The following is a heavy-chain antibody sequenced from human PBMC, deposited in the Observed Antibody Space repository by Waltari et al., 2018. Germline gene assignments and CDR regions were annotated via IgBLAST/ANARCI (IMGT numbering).Heavy chain of an antibody. Sequence: QVQLQQWGAGLLKPSETLSLTCAVYGGSFSGYYWSWIRQPPGKGLEWIGEINHSGSTNYNPSLKSRVTISVDTSKNQFSLKLSSVTAADTAVYYCARGRLVVPAASNWFDPWGQGTLVTVSS. CDR3: ARGRLVVPAASNWFDP. CDR1: GGSFSGYY. CDR2: INHSGST. V-gene: IGHV4-34*01. J-gene: IGHJ5*02. D-gene: IGHD2-2*01.